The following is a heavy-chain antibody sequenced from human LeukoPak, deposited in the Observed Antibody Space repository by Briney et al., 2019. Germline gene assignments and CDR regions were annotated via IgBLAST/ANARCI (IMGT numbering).Heavy chain of an antibody. D-gene: IGHD6-19*01. CDR3: AKGREAPWHTSGWYDY. CDR2: ISWNSGSI. CDR1: GFTFDDYA. V-gene: IGHV3-9*01. J-gene: IGHJ4*02. Sequence: GGSLRLSCAASGFTFDDYAMHWVRQAPGKGLEWVSGISWNSGSIGYADSVKGRFTISRDNAKNSLYLQMNSLRAEDTAVYYCAKGREAPWHTSGWYDYWGQGTLVTVSS.